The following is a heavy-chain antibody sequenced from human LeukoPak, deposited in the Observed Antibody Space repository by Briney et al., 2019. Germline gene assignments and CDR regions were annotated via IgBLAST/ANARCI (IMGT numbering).Heavy chain of an antibody. Sequence: ETLSLTCTVSGDSISNNYWGWIRQPPGKGLEWVSAISGSGGSTYYADSVKGRFTISRDNSKNTLYLQMNSLRAEDTAVYYCAKGPQGAAHYYYYYYMDVWGKGTTVTVSS. CDR1: GDSISNNY. J-gene: IGHJ6*03. CDR3: AKGPQGAAHYYYYYYMDV. D-gene: IGHD3-16*01. V-gene: IGHV3-23*01. CDR2: ISGSGGST.